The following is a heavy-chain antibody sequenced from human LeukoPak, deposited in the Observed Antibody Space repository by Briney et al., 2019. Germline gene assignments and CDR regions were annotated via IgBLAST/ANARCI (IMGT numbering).Heavy chain of an antibody. D-gene: IGHD6-13*01. J-gene: IGHJ4*02. V-gene: IGHV3-7*01. Sequence: GGSLRLSCAASGFTFSNYWMNWVRQAPGKGLEWVANIKQDGSEKYYVDSVKGRFTISRDNAKNSLYLQMNSLRAEDTAMYYCARDHSSSWQTYFDYWGQGTLVTVSS. CDR2: IKQDGSEK. CDR1: GFTFSNYW. CDR3: ARDHSSSWQTYFDY.